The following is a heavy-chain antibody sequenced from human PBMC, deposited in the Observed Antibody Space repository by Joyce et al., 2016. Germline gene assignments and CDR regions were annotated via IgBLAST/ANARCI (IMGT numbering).Heavy chain of an antibody. Sequence: QVLLVQSGAEVKQPGASVKVSCKASGYKFTSDGIHGVRQAPGQGLEWMGWIATGNGDTQYAQRLQGRATITKDTSAGTAYMELGSLTSEDTAVYYCARDSKLSDTWYFDLWGRGTLVSVSS. J-gene: IGHJ2*01. D-gene: IGHD2-21*01. V-gene: IGHV1-3*04. CDR2: IATGNGDT. CDR1: GYKFTSDG. CDR3: ARDSKLSDTWYFDL.